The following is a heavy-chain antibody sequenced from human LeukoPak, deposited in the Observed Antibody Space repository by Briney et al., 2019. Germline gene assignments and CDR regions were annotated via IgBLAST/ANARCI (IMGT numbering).Heavy chain of an antibody. J-gene: IGHJ6*03. CDR3: ARGGSTVTTDYYYYYMDV. V-gene: IGHV7-4-1*02. CDR1: GYTFISYS. Sequence: ASVKVSCKASGYTFISYSMNWVRQAPGQGLEWMGWINTNTGNPTYAQGFTGRFVFSLDTSVSTAYLQISSLKAEDTAVYYCARGGSTVTTDYYYYYMDVWGKGTTVTVSS. CDR2: INTNTGNP. D-gene: IGHD4-17*01.